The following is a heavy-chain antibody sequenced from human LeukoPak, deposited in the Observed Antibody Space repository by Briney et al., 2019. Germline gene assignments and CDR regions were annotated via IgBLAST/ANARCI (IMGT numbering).Heavy chain of an antibody. CDR3: ARDLYGSGSSFDY. D-gene: IGHD3-10*01. CDR1: GGSISSYY. V-gene: IGHV4-59*01. CDR2: IYYSGST. J-gene: IGHJ4*02. Sequence: SETLSLTCTVSGGSISSYYWSWIRQPPGKGLEWIGYIYYSGSTNYNPSLKSRVTISVDTSKNQCSLKLSSVTAADTAVYYCARDLYGSGSSFDYWGQGTLVTVSS.